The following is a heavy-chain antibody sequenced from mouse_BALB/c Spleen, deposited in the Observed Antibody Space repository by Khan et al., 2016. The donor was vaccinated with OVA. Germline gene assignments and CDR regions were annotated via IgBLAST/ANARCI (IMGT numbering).Heavy chain of an antibody. CDR3: ATYGWWD. J-gene: IGHJ1*01. CDR1: GFTFSSFG. V-gene: IGHV5-17*02. Sequence: EVQLQESGGGLVQPGGSRKLSCAASGFTFSSFGMHWVRQAPEKGLEWVAHISSGSSTIYYADTVKGRFTISRDNPKNTLFLQMTSLRSEDTAMYYCATYGWWDWGAGTTVTVSS. CDR2: ISSGSSTI. D-gene: IGHD1-1*01.